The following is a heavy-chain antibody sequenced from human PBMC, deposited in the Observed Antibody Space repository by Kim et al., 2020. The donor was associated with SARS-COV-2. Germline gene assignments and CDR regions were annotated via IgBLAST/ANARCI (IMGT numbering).Heavy chain of an antibody. CDR1: GGSISSSSYY. Sequence: SETLSLTCTVSGGSISSSSYYWGWIRQPPGKGLEWIGSIYYSGSTYYNPSLKSRVTISVDTSKNQFSLKLSSVTAADTAVYYCASTVLRFLEWLLDAGDYWYFELWGRGTLVTVSS. CDR2: IYYSGST. D-gene: IGHD3-3*01. V-gene: IGHV4-39*01. J-gene: IGHJ2*01. CDR3: ASTVLRFLEWLLDAGDYWYFEL.